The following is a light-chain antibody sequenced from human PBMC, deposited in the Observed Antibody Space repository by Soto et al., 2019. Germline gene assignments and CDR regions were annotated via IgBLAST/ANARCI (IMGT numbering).Light chain of an antibody. CDR2: DTS. Sequence: QAVLTQEPSLTVSPGGTVTLTCGSSTGAVTSGHYPYWFQQKPGQAPRTLIYDTSNKHSWTPARFSGSLLGGKAALTLSGAQPEDEAEYYCLLSYSGARAGVFGGGTQLTVL. V-gene: IGLV7-46*01. CDR3: LLSYSGARAGV. CDR1: TGAVTSGHY. J-gene: IGLJ2*01.